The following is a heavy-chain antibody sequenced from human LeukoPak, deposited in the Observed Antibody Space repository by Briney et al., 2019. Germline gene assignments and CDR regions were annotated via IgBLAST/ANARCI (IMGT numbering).Heavy chain of an antibody. Sequence: PSETLSLTCTVSGGSISSGSYYWSWIRQPAGKGLEWIGRIYTSGSTNYNPSLKSRVTISVDTSKNQFSLKLSSVTAADTAVYYCARDYKIPLGYCSSTSCYNGGVGAFDIWGQGTMVTVSS. CDR3: ARDYKIPLGYCSSTSCYNGGVGAFDI. D-gene: IGHD2-2*02. J-gene: IGHJ3*02. V-gene: IGHV4-61*02. CDR2: IYTSGST. CDR1: GGSISSGSYY.